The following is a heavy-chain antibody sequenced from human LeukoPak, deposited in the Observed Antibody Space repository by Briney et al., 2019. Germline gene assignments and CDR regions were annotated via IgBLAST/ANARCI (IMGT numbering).Heavy chain of an antibody. CDR2: IYYSGST. Sequence: SETLSLTCTVSGGSISSYYWSWIRQPPGKGLEWIGYIYYSGSTNYNPSLKSRVTISVDTSKNQFSLKLSSVTAADTAVYYCARDEDTTLARAFDIWGQGTMVTVSS. J-gene: IGHJ3*02. V-gene: IGHV4-59*12. D-gene: IGHD5-18*01. CDR1: GGSISSYY. CDR3: ARDEDTTLARAFDI.